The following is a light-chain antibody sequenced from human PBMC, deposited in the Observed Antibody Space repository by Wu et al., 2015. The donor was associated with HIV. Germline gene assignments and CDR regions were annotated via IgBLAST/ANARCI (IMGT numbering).Light chain of an antibody. CDR2: GAS. V-gene: IGKV3-20*01. CDR3: QRYDSSHRGAT. CDR1: QSVSSSY. Sequence: EIVLTQSPGTLSLSPGERATLSCRASQSVSSSYLAWYQQKPGQAPRLLIYGASSRATGIPDQVRWQWVWDETFTLTISRLEPEDFAVYYCQRYDSSHRGATFGQGTRLEIK. J-gene: IGKJ5*01.